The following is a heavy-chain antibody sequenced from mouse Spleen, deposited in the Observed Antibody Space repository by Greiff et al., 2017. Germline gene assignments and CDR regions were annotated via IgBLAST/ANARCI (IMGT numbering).Heavy chain of an antibody. CDR2: IDPEDGET. Sequence: VQLQQSGAELVKPGASVKLSCTASGFNINDYYMHWVKQRTEQGLEWIGRIDPEDGETKYAPKFQGKATITADTSSNTAYLQLSSLTSEDAAVYYCAYYYGSSCGYFDVWGAGTTVTVSS. CDR1: GFNINDYY. D-gene: IGHD1-1*01. J-gene: IGHJ1*01. V-gene: IGHV14-2*01. CDR3: AYYYGSSCGYFDV.